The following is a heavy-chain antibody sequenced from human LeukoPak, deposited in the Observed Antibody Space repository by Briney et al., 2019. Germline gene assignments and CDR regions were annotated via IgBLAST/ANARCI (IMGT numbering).Heavy chain of an antibody. CDR1: GYSFTSCW. CDR3: ARTLWEVSEPNKYYFDY. J-gene: IGHJ4*02. Sequence: GESLKISCKGSGYSFTSCWIGWVRQMPGKGLEWMGIIYPGDSDTRYSPSFQGQVTISADKSISTAYLQWSSLKASDTAMYYCARTLWEVSEPNKYYFDYWGQGTLVTVSS. D-gene: IGHD1-14*01. V-gene: IGHV5-51*01. CDR2: IYPGDSDT.